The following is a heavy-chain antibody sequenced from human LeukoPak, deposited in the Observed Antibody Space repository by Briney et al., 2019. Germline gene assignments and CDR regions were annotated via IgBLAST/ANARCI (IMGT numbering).Heavy chain of an antibody. V-gene: IGHV1-69*01. CDR3: ARDDGIGSSSPHFDY. CDR1: GGTFSSYA. CDR2: IIPIFGTA. Sequence: PEASVKVSCKASGGTFSSYAISWVRQAPGQGLEWMGGIIPIFGTANYAQKFQGRVTITADESTSTAYMELSSMTSEYTAVYYCARDDGIGSSSPHFDYWGQGTLVTVSS. D-gene: IGHD6-13*01. J-gene: IGHJ4*02.